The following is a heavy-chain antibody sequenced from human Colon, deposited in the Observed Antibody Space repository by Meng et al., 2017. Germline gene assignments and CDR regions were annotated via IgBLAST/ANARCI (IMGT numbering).Heavy chain of an antibody. Sequence: ASVKVSCKASGYSFTNHAMHWVRQAPGQRLEWMGWIIPGSGDTKYSQKFQGRVTITRDTSASTAYMELSSLISEDTAVYYCARALGGAPNHYAMEVWGQGTMVTVSS. CDR3: ARALGGAPNHYAMEV. J-gene: IGHJ6*02. CDR2: IIPGSGDT. V-gene: IGHV1-3*01. CDR1: GYSFTNHA. D-gene: IGHD3-16*01.